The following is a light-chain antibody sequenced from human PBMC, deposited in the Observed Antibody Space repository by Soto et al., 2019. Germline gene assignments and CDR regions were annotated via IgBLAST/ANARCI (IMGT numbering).Light chain of an antibody. J-gene: IGKJ1*01. CDR2: DTY. CDR3: EQYNNWFSIT. CDR1: QSVSSK. V-gene: IGKV3-15*01. Sequence: IVLTQSPASLAVSQGERATLSGRASQSVSSKVAWYQQKPGQAPSLVIYDTYIRATGIPARFSGSGFGTEFTLTISSLPPEDFAVYYCEQYNNWFSITFGQGTKVDIK.